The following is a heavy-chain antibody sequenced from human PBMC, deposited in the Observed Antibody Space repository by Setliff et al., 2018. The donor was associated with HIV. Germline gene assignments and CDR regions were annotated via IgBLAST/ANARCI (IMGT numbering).Heavy chain of an antibody. Sequence: SGPTLVNPTETLTLTCTVSGFSLADVRMSVTWIRQPPGKALEWLGNVLANDEKSYGTALKSRLTISKDTSKSQVVLTMTNMDPVDTATYYCARISFDISTGYPCAFDTWGQGVLVTVPQ. V-gene: IGHV2-26*01. CDR3: ARISFDISTGYPCAFDT. CDR2: VLANDEK. CDR1: GFSLADVRMS. D-gene: IGHD3-9*01. J-gene: IGHJ5*02.